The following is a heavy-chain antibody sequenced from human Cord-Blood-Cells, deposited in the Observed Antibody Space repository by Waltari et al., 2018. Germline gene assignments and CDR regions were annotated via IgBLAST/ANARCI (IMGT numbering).Heavy chain of an antibody. CDR1: GFTFSSYV. V-gene: IGHV3-23*01. CDR2: ISGSGGSQ. J-gene: IGHJ4*02. Sequence: EVQLLESGGGLVQPGGSLRLSCVASGFTFSSYVMSWVRQPPGKGLEWVSAISGSGGSQYYADSVKRRFTISRDNSKNTLYLQMNSLRAEDTAVYYCAKGLGETGSYYFDYWGQGTLVTVSS. D-gene: IGHD3-16*01. CDR3: AKGLGETGSYYFDY.